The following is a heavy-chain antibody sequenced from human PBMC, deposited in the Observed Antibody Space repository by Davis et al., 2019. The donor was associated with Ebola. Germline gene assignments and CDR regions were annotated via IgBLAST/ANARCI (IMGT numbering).Heavy chain of an antibody. CDR2: ISAYNGNT. V-gene: IGHV1-18*04. D-gene: IGHD6-13*01. Sequence: ASVTVSCKASGYTFTNYGITWVRQAPGQGLEWMGWISAYNGNTNYAQKLQGRVTMTTDTSTSTAYLELNRLTYDDTAVYYCARLCSSSCPNDYWGQGTLVTVSS. J-gene: IGHJ4*02. CDR1: GYTFTNYG. CDR3: ARLCSSSCPNDY.